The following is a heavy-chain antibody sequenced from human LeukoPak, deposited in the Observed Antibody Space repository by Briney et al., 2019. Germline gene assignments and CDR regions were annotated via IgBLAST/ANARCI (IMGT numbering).Heavy chain of an antibody. V-gene: IGHV1-69*04. CDR2: IIPILGIA. J-gene: IGHJ4*02. CDR1: GYTFTSYG. D-gene: IGHD5-24*01. Sequence: ASVKVSCKASGYTFTSYGISWVRQAPGQGLEWMGRIIPILGIANYAQKFQGRVTITADKSTSTAYMELSSLRSEDTAVYYCAARWLQLPGPDYWGQGTLVTVSS. CDR3: AARWLQLPGPDY.